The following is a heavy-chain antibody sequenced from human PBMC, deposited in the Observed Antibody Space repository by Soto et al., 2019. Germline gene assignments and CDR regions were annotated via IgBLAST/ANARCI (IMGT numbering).Heavy chain of an antibody. CDR3: ARGAIEVVITPPRY. CDR1: GGTFSSYA. D-gene: IGHD3-22*01. CDR2: IIPIFGTA. J-gene: IGHJ4*02. V-gene: IGHV1-69*13. Sequence: ASVKVSCKASGGTFSSYAISWVRQAPGQGLEWMGGIIPIFGTANYAQKFQGRVTITADESTSTAYMELSSLRSEDTAVYYCARGAIEVVITPPRYWGQGTLVTVSS.